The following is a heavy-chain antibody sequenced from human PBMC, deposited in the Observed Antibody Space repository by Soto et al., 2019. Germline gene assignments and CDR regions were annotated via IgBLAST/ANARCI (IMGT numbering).Heavy chain of an antibody. CDR1: GFTFSSYG. Sequence: QVQLVESGGGVVQPGRSLRLSCAAYGFTFSSYGRHWVRQAPVKGLECVAVISYAGSNKYYADSVNGRFTISRDNSKNPLFLRMNSLGAEDTAVYYCAKVGVVGSSWQKTSTQGAYCGQGTMVTVS. J-gene: IGHJ4*02. V-gene: IGHV3-30*18. CDR3: AKVGVVGSSWQKTSTQGAY. CDR2: ISYAGSNK. D-gene: IGHD6-13*01.